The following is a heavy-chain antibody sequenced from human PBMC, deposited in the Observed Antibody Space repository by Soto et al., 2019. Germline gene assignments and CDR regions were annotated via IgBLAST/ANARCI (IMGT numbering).Heavy chain of an antibody. Sequence: QVQLVQSGAEVKKPGASVKVSCKASGYTFTSYGISWVRQAPGQGLEWMGWSSAYNGNTNYAQKLQGRVTMTTDTSTSTSNRELRSLRSDDTAVYYCARVGVGCSGGSCYQFDPWGQGTLVTVSS. J-gene: IGHJ5*02. V-gene: IGHV1-18*01. CDR3: ARVGVGCSGGSCYQFDP. CDR1: GYTFTSYG. CDR2: SSAYNGNT. D-gene: IGHD2-15*01.